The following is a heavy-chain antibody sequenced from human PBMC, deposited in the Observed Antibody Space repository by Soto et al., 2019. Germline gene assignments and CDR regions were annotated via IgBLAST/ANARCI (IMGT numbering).Heavy chain of an antibody. CDR2: TSYDGSNN. CDR3: ARWGTTGGLDV. D-gene: IGHD3-16*01. CDR1: GFTFRSYV. V-gene: IGHV3-33*05. J-gene: IGHJ4*02. Sequence: QVQLVESGGGVVQPGTSLRLSCVGSGFTFRSYVLHWVRQAPGKGLEWVALTSYDGSNNFYGDSVKGRFTISRHNSRNTVELQMDSLRFEDTALYYCARWGTTGGLDVWGQGTLVSVSS.